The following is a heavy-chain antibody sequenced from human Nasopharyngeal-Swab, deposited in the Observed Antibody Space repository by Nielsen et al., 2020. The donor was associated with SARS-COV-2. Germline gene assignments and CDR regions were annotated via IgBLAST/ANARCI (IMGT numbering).Heavy chain of an antibody. V-gene: IGHV3-30*04. Sequence: GESLKISCAASGFTFSSYAMHWVRQAPGKGLEWVAVISYDGSNKYYADSVKGRFTISRDNSKNTLYLQMNSLRAEDTAVYYCARERPRYSSGWNVLGFWGQGTLVTVSS. CDR1: GFTFSSYA. D-gene: IGHD6-19*01. CDR3: ARERPRYSSGWNVLGF. CDR2: ISYDGSNK. J-gene: IGHJ4*02.